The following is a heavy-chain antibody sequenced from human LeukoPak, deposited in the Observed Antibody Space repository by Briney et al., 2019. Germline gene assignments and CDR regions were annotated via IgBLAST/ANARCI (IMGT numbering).Heavy chain of an antibody. D-gene: IGHD6-6*01. Sequence: AVISYDGSNKYYADSVKGRFTISRDNSKNTLYLQMNSLRAEDTAVYSCASQEYSSSGGDYWGQGTLVTVSS. J-gene: IGHJ4*02. CDR2: ISYDGSNK. V-gene: IGHV3-30-3*01. CDR3: ASQEYSSSGGDY.